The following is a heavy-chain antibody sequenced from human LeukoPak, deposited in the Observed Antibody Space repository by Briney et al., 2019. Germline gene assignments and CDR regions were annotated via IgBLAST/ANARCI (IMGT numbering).Heavy chain of an antibody. CDR3: AREYYYGSGILSWFDP. Sequence: SETLSLTCTVSGGSISSGGYYWSWIRRHPRKGLEWIGYIYYSGSTYYNPSLKSRVTISVDTSKNQFSLKLSSVTAADTAVYYCAREYYYGSGILSWFDPWGQGALVTVSS. D-gene: IGHD3-10*01. CDR2: IYYSGST. CDR1: GGSISSGGYY. V-gene: IGHV4-31*03. J-gene: IGHJ5*02.